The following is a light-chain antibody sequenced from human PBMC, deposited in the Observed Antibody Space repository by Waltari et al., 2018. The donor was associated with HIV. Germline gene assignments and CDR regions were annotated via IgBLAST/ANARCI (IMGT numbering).Light chain of an antibody. CDR3: EKLQTAPDN. CDR2: WTS. V-gene: IGKV4-1*01. CDR1: QNVLHRSNNKNY. J-gene: IGKJ2*01. Sequence: VMTQTPDSLPVSLAERATINCKSSQNVLHRSNNKNYLPWYQQKPRQPPKLLIYWTSFRGSGVPARISLSGSETDLTLCVSSLQAEDVTVYYCEKLQTAPDNSGAGTKL.